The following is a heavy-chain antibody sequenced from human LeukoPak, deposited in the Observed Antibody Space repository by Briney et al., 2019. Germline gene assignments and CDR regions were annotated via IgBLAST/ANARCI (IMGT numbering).Heavy chain of an antibody. V-gene: IGHV1-18*01. Sequence: ASVKVSCKASGYTFTSYGISWVRQAPGQGLEWMGWISAYNGNINYAQKLQGRVTMTTDTSTSTAYMELRSLRSDDTAVYYCARGGYDILTGYYNWFDPWGQGTLVTVSS. CDR3: ARGGYDILTGYYNWFDP. J-gene: IGHJ5*02. CDR2: ISAYNGNI. D-gene: IGHD3-9*01. CDR1: GYTFTSYG.